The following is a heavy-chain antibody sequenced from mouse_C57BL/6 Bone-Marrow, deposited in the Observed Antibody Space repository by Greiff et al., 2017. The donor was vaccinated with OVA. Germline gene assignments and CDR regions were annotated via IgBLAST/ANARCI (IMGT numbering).Heavy chain of an antibody. V-gene: IGHV1-81*01. J-gene: IGHJ2*01. CDR2: IYPRSGNT. CDR3: ARQDVGYFDY. Sequence: VKLQESGAELARPGASVKLSCKASGYTFTSYGISWVKQRTGQGLEWIGEIYPRSGNTYYNEKFKGKATLTADKSSSTAYMELRSLTSEDSAVYFCARQDVGYFDYWGQGTTLTVSS. CDR1: GYTFTSYG.